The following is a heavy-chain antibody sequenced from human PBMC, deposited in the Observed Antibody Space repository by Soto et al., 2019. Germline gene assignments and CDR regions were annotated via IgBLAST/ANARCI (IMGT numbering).Heavy chain of an antibody. CDR3: ARDLGTMVRGVSKNYYYYYGMDV. D-gene: IGHD3-10*01. J-gene: IGHJ6*02. CDR1: GGSISSSSYY. CDR2: IYYSGST. V-gene: IGHV4-39*02. Sequence: PSETLSLTCTVSGGSISSSSYYWGWIRQPPGKGLEWIGSIYYSGSTYYNPSLKSRVTISVDTSKNQFSLKLSSVTAADTAVYYCARDLGTMVRGVSKNYYYYYGMDVWGQGTTVTVSS.